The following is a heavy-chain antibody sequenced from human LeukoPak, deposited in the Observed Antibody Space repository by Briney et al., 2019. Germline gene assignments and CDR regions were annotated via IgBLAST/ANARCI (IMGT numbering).Heavy chain of an antibody. Sequence: GGSLRLSCAVSGFTFSNYWMKWVRQAPGKGLEWVADIKEDGSETYYVDSVKGRFTGSRDNAKNSLYLQMNSLRVEDAAVYYCARGASRAFDIWGQGTMVTVSS. CDR1: GFTFSNYW. V-gene: IGHV3-7*01. CDR3: ARGASRAFDI. J-gene: IGHJ3*02. CDR2: IKEDGSET.